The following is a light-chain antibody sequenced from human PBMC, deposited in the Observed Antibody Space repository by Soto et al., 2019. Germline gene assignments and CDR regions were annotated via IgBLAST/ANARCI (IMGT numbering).Light chain of an antibody. CDR3: CSYAGSSTLV. CDR1: SSNVGSFNL. V-gene: IGLV2-23*02. Sequence: QSALTQPASVSGSPGQSITISCTGTSSNVGSFNLVSWYQHHPGQAPKLMIYEVSNRPSTVSNRFSGSKSGNTASLTISGLQAEDEADYYCCSYAGSSTLVFGGGTKLTVL. J-gene: IGLJ2*01. CDR2: EVS.